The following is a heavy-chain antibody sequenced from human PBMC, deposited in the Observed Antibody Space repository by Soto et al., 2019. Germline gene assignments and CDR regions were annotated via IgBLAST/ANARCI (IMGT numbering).Heavy chain of an antibody. Sequence: SLRLSCVVSGFRFEDHAMHWVRQAPGKGLEWVSGISWDSDTIDYADSVKGRFTISRDNSKNTLYLQMSSLRAEDTAVYYCVKGYCSSTSCSNWFDPWGQGTLVTVSS. D-gene: IGHD2-2*01. CDR3: VKGYCSSTSCSNWFDP. J-gene: IGHJ5*02. CDR1: GFRFEDHA. V-gene: IGHV3-9*01. CDR2: ISWDSDTI.